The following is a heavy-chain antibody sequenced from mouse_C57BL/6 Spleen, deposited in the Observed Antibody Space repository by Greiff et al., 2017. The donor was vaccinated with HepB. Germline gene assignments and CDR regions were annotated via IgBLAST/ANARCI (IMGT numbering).Heavy chain of an antibody. CDR3: AGDGGTTVVGAFDY. CDR1: GFTFSSYA. D-gene: IGHD1-1*01. Sequence: EVMLVESGGGLVKPGGSLKLSCAASGFTFSSYAMSWVRQTPEKRLEWVATISDGGSYTYYPDNVKGRFTISRDNAKNNLYLQMSHLKSEDTAMYYCAGDGGTTVVGAFDYWGQGTTLTVSS. J-gene: IGHJ2*01. V-gene: IGHV5-4*01. CDR2: ISDGGSYT.